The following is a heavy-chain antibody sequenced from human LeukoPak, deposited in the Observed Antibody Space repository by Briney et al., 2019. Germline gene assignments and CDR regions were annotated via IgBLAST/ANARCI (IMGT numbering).Heavy chain of an antibody. Sequence: GGSLRLSCTASGFTFGRYAMHWLRQAPGKGLEWVAVIAYDGSNKYSADSLKGQGRFTISRDNSKNTLFLEMNSLRPEDTAVYYCAKDPTIVATGNDAFDIWGQGTMVTVSS. CDR2: IAYDGSNK. D-gene: IGHD5-12*01. CDR3: AKDPTIVATGNDAFDI. J-gene: IGHJ3*02. V-gene: IGHV3-30*04. CDR1: GFTFGRYA.